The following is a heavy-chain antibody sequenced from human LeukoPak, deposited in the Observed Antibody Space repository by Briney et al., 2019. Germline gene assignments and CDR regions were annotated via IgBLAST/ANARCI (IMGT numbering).Heavy chain of an antibody. CDR1: GFTFSSYG. D-gene: IGHD2-2*01. Sequence: GRSLRLSCAASGFTFSSYGMHWVRQAPGKGLEWVAVISYDGSNKYYADSVKGRFTISRDNSKNTLYLQMNSLRAEDTAVYYCARDGYCSSTSCYYYGMDVWGQGTTVTVSS. CDR2: ISYDGSNK. CDR3: ARDGYCSSTSCYYYGMDV. J-gene: IGHJ6*02. V-gene: IGHV3-30*03.